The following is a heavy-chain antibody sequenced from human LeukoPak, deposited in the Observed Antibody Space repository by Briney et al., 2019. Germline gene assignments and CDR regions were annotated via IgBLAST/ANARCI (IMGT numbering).Heavy chain of an antibody. V-gene: IGHV4-39*07. CDR3: ATTTIRLGY. CDR1: GGSISSSSHY. D-gene: IGHD1-26*01. Sequence: PSETLSLTCTVSGGSISSSSHYWGWIRQPPGKGLEWIGSISNSGSTYYNPSLKSRVTISVDTSNNQFSLKLGSVTAADTAVYYCATTTIRLGYWGQGTLVTVSS. CDR2: ISNSGST. J-gene: IGHJ4*02.